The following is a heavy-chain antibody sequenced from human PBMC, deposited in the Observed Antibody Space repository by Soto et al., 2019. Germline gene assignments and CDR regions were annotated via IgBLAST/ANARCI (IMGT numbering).Heavy chain of an antibody. V-gene: IGHV4-59*01. Sequence: QVQLQESGPGLVKPSETLSLTCIVSGGSISSYYWSWIRQPPGKGLEWIGYIYYSGSTNSNPSLKSRVTISVDTSKNQFSLNLSSVTAADTAVYYCARTMGYCSGGSCPTVVDYWGQGTLVTVSS. CDR1: GGSISSYY. D-gene: IGHD2-15*01. CDR2: IYYSGST. CDR3: ARTMGYCSGGSCPTVVDY. J-gene: IGHJ4*02.